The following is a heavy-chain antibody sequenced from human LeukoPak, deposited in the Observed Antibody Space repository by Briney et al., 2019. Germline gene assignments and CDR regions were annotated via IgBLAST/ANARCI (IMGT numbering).Heavy chain of an antibody. CDR2: IYHSGST. D-gene: IGHD3-10*01. J-gene: IGHJ4*02. Sequence: PSETLSLTCTVSGVSITTYYWSWIRQPPGKGLGWIGYIYHSGSTNYNPSLKSRVTISVDTSKNEFSLKLTSVTAADTAVYYCXXXXXXYGSGSYFEGTFDYWGQGSLVTVSS. CDR1: GVSITTYY. V-gene: IGHV4-59*13. CDR3: XXXXXXYGSGSYFEGTFDY.